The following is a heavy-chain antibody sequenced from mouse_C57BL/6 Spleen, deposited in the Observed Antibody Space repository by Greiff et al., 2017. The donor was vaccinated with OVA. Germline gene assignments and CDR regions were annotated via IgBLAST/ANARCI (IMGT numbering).Heavy chain of an antibody. V-gene: IGHV1-9*01. Sequence: QVKLQQSGAELMKPGASVKLSCKATGYTFTGYWIEWVKQRPGHGLEWIGEILTGSGSTNYNEKVKGKATFTADTSTNTAYLQLSSLTSEDSAIYYCARGGGGRYCYIDVWGTGTTVTVSS. CDR1: GYTFTGYW. CDR2: ILTGSGST. CDR3: ARGGGGRYCYIDV. D-gene: IGHD1-1*02. J-gene: IGHJ1*03.